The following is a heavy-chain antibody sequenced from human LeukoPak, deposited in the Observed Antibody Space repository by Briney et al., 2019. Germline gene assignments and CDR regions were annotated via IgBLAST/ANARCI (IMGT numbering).Heavy chain of an antibody. J-gene: IGHJ3*02. V-gene: IGHV7-4-1*02. CDR3: ARGGSDYYDSSGYYPDAFDI. D-gene: IGHD3-22*01. Sequence: ASVTVSCTASGYTFTSYAMNWVRQAPGQGLEWMGWINTNTGNPTYAQGFTGRFVFSLDTSVSTAYLQISSLKAEDTAVYYCARGGSDYYDSSGYYPDAFDIWGQGIMVTVSS. CDR1: GYTFTSYA. CDR2: INTNTGNP.